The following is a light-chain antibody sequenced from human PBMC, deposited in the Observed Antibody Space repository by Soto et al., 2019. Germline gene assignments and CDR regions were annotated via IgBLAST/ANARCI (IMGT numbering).Light chain of an antibody. J-gene: IGKJ1*01. V-gene: IGKV1-39*01. Sequence: IRMPQSPASLSASVEDKVPITCRASQSISSYLNWYQQKPGKAPKLLIYAASSLQSGVPSRFSGSGSGTDFTLTISSLQPEDFATYYCQQSYSTPPVTFGQATKVDIK. CDR1: QSISSY. CDR3: QQSYSTPPVT. CDR2: AAS.